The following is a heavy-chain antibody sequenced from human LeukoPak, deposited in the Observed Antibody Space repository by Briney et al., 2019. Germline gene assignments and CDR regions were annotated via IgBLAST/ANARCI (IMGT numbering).Heavy chain of an antibody. CDR1: GYTFTGYY. D-gene: IGHD6-19*01. Sequence: ASVKVSCKASGYTFTGYYMHWVRQAPGQGLEWMGWINPNSGGTNYAQKFQGRVTMTRDTSISTAYMELSRLRSDDTAVYYCARDLPWTNQLIAVAGKNRFDPWGQGTLVTVSS. J-gene: IGHJ5*02. CDR3: ARDLPWTNQLIAVAGKNRFDP. V-gene: IGHV1-2*02. CDR2: INPNSGGT.